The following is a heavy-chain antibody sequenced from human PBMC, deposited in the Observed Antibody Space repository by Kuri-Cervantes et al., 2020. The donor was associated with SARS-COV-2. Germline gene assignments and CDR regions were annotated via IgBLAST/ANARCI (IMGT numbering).Heavy chain of an antibody. J-gene: IGHJ4*02. D-gene: IGHD2-2*02. Sequence: GGSLRLSCAASGFTFSNYNMNWVRQAPGKGLECVSSISSGSTYIYYADSVKGRFTISRDNAKNSLSLQLNSLRAEDTAVYYCARDLTPERYCSSTSCYTDYDFWSNYLVDYWGQGTLVTVSS. CDR1: GFTFSNYN. CDR3: ARDLTPERYCSSTSCYTDYDFWSNYLVDY. CDR2: ISSGSTYI. V-gene: IGHV3-21*01.